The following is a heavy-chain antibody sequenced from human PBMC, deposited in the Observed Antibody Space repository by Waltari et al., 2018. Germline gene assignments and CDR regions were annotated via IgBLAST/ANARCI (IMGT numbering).Heavy chain of an antibody. CDR1: GFTVSSNY. V-gene: IGHV3-53*02. CDR2: IYSAGGA. Sequence: EVQLVETGGGLTQPGGSLRLSCAASGFTVSSNYMNWVRQAPGKGLGGVSVIYSAGGAYYADSVRGRFAISRDNSKKTVYLQMNNLRAEDTAVYYCARSQDFGDYMWERAFDYWGQGTRVTVSS. J-gene: IGHJ4*02. CDR3: ARSQDFGDYMWERAFDY. D-gene: IGHD4-17*01.